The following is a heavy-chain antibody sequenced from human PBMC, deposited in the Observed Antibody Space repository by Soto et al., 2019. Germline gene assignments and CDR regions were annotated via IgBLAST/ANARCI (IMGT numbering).Heavy chain of an antibody. CDR2: ISGSGGST. CDR1: GFTFSSYG. J-gene: IGHJ3*02. V-gene: IGHV3-23*01. D-gene: IGHD3-22*01. CDR3: ANHYYDSSGYYYGAFDI. Sequence: GGSLRLSCAASGFTFSSYGMHWVRQAPGKGLEWVSAISGSGGSTYYADSVKGRFTISRDNSKNTLYLQMNSLRAEDTAVYYCANHYYDSSGYYYGAFDIWGQGTMVTVSS.